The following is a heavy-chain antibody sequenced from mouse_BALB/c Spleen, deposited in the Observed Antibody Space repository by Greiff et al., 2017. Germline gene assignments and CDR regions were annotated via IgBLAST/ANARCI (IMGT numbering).Heavy chain of an antibody. D-gene: IGHD1-1*02. CDR1: GYTFTSYW. CDR3: ARSHYPNYFDY. CDR2: INPSNGRT. Sequence: VKLQQPGAELVKPGASVKLSCKASGYTFTSYWMHWVKQRPGQGLEWIGEINPSNGRTNYNEKFKSKATLTVDKSSSTAYMQLSSLTSEDSAVYYCARSHYPNYFDYWGQGTTLTVSS. V-gene: IGHV1S81*02. J-gene: IGHJ2*01.